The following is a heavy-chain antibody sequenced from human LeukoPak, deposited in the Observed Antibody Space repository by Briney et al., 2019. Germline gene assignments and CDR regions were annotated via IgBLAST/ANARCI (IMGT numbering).Heavy chain of an antibody. J-gene: IGHJ4*02. Sequence: SETLSLTCTVSGGSISYYYWSWIRQPPGKGLEWIGYIYYSGNTNYNPSLKSRVTISVDMSKDQFSLKLSSVTAADTAVYYCAGRDSSGYYYFWGQGTLVTVSS. CDR2: IYYSGNT. V-gene: IGHV4-59*08. D-gene: IGHD3-22*01. CDR3: AGRDSSGYYYF. CDR1: GGSISYYY.